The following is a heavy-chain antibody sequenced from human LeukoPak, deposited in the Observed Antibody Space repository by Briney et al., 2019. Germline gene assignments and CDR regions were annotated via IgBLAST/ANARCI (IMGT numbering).Heavy chain of an antibody. Sequence: GGSLRLSCAASGFTFSSYAMSWVRQAPGKGLEWVSVISDSGGSTYYADSVKGRFTISRDNSKNTLYLQMNSLRAEDTAVYYCAKTPPPSGSYYWWYFDYWGQGTLVTVSS. V-gene: IGHV3-23*01. CDR2: ISDSGGST. J-gene: IGHJ4*02. D-gene: IGHD1-26*01. CDR3: AKTPPPSGSYYWWYFDY. CDR1: GFTFSSYA.